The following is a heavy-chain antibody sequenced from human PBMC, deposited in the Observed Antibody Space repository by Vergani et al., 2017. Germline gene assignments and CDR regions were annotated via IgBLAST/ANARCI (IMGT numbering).Heavy chain of an antibody. CDR2: IRSKTYGATT. J-gene: IGHJ4*02. V-gene: IGHV3-49*04. CDR1: GVTFIMHA. CDR3: AVEIYDYGGSRDFDY. D-gene: IGHD4-23*01. Sequence: EVQLLESGGALVQPGGSLRLSCAASGVTFIMHAMSWVRQAPGKGLEWIGFIRSKTYGATTEYAASVRGRFTISRDDSKGIAYLQMSSLKKEDTAVYRCAVEIYDYGGSRDFDYWGQGTLVVVSS.